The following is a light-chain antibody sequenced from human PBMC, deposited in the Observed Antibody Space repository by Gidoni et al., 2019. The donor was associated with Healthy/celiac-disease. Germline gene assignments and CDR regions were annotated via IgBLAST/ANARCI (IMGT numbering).Light chain of an antibody. CDR1: KLGDKY. V-gene: IGLV3-1*01. CDR3: QAWDSSIVV. J-gene: IGLJ2*01. Sequence: SYELTQPPSVSVSPGQTASITCSGDKLGDKYACWYQQNPGQSPVLVIYQDSKRPSGIPERFSGSNSGKTATLTISGTQAMDEADYYCQAWDSSIVVFGGGTKLTVL. CDR2: QDS.